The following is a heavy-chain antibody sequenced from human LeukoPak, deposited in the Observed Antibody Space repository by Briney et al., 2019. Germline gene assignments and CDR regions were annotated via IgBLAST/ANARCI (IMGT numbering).Heavy chain of an antibody. J-gene: IGHJ4*02. CDR3: ARHDDY. CDR2: IYYSGST. CDR1: GGSISSSSYY. Sequence: SETLSLTCSVSGGSISSSSYYWGWVRQPPGKGLEWVGSIYYSGSTHYNPSLMSRVAISVHTSKNQFSLRLSSVTAADTAVYYCARHDDYWGQGTLVSVSS. V-gene: IGHV4-39*01.